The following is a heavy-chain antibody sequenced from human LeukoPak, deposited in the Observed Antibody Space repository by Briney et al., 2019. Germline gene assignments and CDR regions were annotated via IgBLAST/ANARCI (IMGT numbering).Heavy chain of an antibody. V-gene: IGHV4-59*01. Sequence: SGTRSLTCTVSGASSISSDWSWFRQPPGKRLKGIGFFYYIGNTNSNPSLKSPVTISADTSKNQFSLKLTSVTAADTALYYCVRGKYDNTASSNAFDIWGQGAMVTVSS. CDR3: VRGKYDNTASSNAFDI. CDR1: GASSISSD. CDR2: FYYIGNT. D-gene: IGHD3-22*01. J-gene: IGHJ3*02.